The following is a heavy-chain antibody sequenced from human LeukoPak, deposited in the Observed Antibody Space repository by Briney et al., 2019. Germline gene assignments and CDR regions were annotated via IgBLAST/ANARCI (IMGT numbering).Heavy chain of an antibody. Sequence: KTSETLSLTCAVSGGSISSSNWWSWVRQPPGKGLEWIGEIYHSGSTNYNPSLKSRVTISVDKSKNQFSLKLSSVTAADTAVYYCATHLGWLQPFDYWGQGTLVTVSS. J-gene: IGHJ4*02. D-gene: IGHD5-24*01. CDR2: IYHSGST. V-gene: IGHV4-4*02. CDR3: ATHLGWLQPFDY. CDR1: GGSISSSNW.